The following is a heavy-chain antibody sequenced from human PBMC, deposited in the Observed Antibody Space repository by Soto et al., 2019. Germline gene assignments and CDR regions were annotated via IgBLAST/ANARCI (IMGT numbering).Heavy chain of an antibody. CDR3: ARSPRYFDWLLFNY. Sequence: GESLKISCKGSGYSFTSYWISWVRQMPGKGPEWMGRIDPSDSYTNYSPSFQGHVTISADKSISTAYLQWSSLKASDTAMYYCARSPRYFDWLLFNYWGQGTLVTVSS. D-gene: IGHD3-9*01. CDR2: IDPSDSYT. J-gene: IGHJ4*02. CDR1: GYSFTSYW. V-gene: IGHV5-10-1*01.